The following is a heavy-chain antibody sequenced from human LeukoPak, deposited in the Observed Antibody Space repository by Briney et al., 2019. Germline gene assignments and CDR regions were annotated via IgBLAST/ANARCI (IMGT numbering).Heavy chain of an antibody. CDR2: ITSSSSTI. CDR3: AKDRGGGDAFDI. J-gene: IGHJ3*02. V-gene: IGHV3-48*04. D-gene: IGHD3-16*01. CDR1: GFTFSSYA. Sequence: GGSLRLSCAASGFTFSSYAMSWVRQAPGKGLEWVSYITSSSSTIYYADSVKGRFTISRDNAKNSLYLQMNSLRAEDTAVYYCAKDRGGGDAFDIWGQGTMVTVS.